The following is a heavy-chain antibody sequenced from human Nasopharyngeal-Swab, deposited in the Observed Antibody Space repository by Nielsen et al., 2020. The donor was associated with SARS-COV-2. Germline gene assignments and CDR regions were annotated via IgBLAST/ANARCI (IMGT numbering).Heavy chain of an antibody. CDR3: VGSGSYYGGAFDI. CDR2: ISGSGGST. V-gene: IGHV3-23*01. Sequence: GGSLRLSCAASGFTFSSYAMSWVRQAPGKGLEWVSVISGSGGSTYYADSVKGRFTISRDNSKNTLYLQMNSLRAEDTAVYYCVGSGSYYGGAFDIWGQGTMVTVSS. J-gene: IGHJ3*02. D-gene: IGHD1-26*01. CDR1: GFTFSSYA.